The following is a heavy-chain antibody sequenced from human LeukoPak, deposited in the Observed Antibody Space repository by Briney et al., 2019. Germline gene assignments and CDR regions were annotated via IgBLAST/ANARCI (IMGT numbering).Heavy chain of an antibody. Sequence: GGSLRLSCAASGFTFSSYSMNWVRQAPGQGLEWVSYISSSSSNIYYADSVKGRFTISRDNAKNSLYLQMNSLRAEDTAVYYCARGKTAASGVFDYWGQGTLVIVSS. D-gene: IGHD6-13*01. CDR1: GFTFSSYS. CDR2: ISSSSSNI. CDR3: ARGKTAASGVFDY. V-gene: IGHV3-48*01. J-gene: IGHJ4*02.